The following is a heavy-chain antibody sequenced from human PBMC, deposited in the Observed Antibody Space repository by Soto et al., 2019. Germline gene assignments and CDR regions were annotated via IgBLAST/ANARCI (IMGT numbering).Heavy chain of an antibody. Sequence: PGGSLRLSCAASGFTFSSYGMHWVRQAPGKGLGWVAVIWYDGSNKYYADSVKGRFTISRDNSKNTLYLQMNSLRAEDTAVYYCARPTVAGADYYYYYGMDVWGQGTTVTVSS. V-gene: IGHV3-33*01. D-gene: IGHD6-19*01. J-gene: IGHJ6*02. CDR3: ARPTVAGADYYYYYGMDV. CDR1: GFTFSSYG. CDR2: IWYDGSNK.